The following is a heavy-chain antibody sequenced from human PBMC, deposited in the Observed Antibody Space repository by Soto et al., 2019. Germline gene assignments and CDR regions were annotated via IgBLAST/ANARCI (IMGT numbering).Heavy chain of an antibody. J-gene: IGHJ5*02. CDR2: IYPGDSDT. CDR1: GYSFTSSW. Sequence: GASLKISCKGSGYSFTSSWIGWVRQMPGKGLEWVGIIYPGDSDTRYSPSFQGQVTISADKSISTAYLQWSSLKASDTAMYYCARRDADWNWFDPWGQGTLVTVSS. CDR3: ARRDADWNWFDP. V-gene: IGHV5-51*01. D-gene: IGHD3-9*01.